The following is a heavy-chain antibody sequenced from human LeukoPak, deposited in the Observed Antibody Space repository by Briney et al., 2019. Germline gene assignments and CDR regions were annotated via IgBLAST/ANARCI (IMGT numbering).Heavy chain of an antibody. D-gene: IGHD6-19*01. CDR3: AKDGYSSGWYKSTFDY. CDR2: ISGSGGST. Sequence: GGSLRLSCAVSGFTFSSYAMNWVRQAPGKGLEWVSGISGSGGSTYYADSVKGRFTISRDNSKNTLYLQMNSLRAEDTAVYYCAKDGYSSGWYKSTFDYWGQGTLVTVSS. J-gene: IGHJ4*02. V-gene: IGHV3-23*01. CDR1: GFTFSSYA.